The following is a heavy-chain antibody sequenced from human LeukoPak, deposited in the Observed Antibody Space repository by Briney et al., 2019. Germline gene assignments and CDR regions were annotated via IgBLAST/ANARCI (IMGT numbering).Heavy chain of an antibody. CDR3: ARRSEALEYGMDV. Sequence: GGSLRLSCAASGFTVSSNYMGWVRQAPGKGLEWVSVIYSGGSTYYADSVKGRFTISRHNSKNTLYLQMNSLRAEDTAVYYCARRSEALEYGMDVWGQGTTVTVSS. J-gene: IGHJ6*02. V-gene: IGHV3-53*04. CDR1: GFTVSSNY. CDR2: IYSGGST.